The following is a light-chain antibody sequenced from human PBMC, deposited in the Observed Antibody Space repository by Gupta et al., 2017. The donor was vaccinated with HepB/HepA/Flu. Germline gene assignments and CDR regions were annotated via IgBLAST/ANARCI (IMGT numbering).Light chain of an antibody. CDR1: QSVKSN. V-gene: IGKV3-15*01. J-gene: IGKJ4*01. Sequence: EIVMTQSPAALSVSPGERATLSCRASQSVKSNLAWYQQKPGQTPRLLIYGASTRATGIPARFSGSGYGTEFTLTISSRQSEDFAVYFCQQYNNWPPLTFGGGTRVEIK. CDR2: GAS. CDR3: QQYNNWPPLT.